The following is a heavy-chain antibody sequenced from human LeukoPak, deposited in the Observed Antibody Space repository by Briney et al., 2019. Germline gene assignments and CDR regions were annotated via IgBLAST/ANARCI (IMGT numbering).Heavy chain of an antibody. CDR2: ISNSGSNI. V-gene: IGHV3-11*01. J-gene: IGHJ4*02. Sequence: PGGSLRLSCAASGFTFSDYYMSWILQAPGKGLEWISYISNSGSNIYYADSVKGRFTISRDNAKNSLFLQMHSLRAEDTAVYYCAGEGYGDYDGDYWGQGTLVTVSS. CDR1: GFTFSDYY. CDR3: AGEGYGDYDGDY. D-gene: IGHD4-17*01.